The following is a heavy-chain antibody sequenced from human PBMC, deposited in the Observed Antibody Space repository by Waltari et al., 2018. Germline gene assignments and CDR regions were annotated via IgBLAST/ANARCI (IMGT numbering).Heavy chain of an antibody. CDR2: LSDSGAA. D-gene: IGHD1-1*01. J-gene: IGHJ3*01. CDR3: ATYLGASLGTAAFDV. CDR1: GVSITSDRLY. V-gene: IGHV4-39*01. Sequence: QLQLQQSGPGLVKPSETLSLTCSVSGVSITSDRLYWGWIRQPPGQGMEWIATLSDSGAAYGRWSLKSRVTISRDTSKNRVSLRLGSVTAADAAVYYCATYLGASLGTAAFDVWGQGTMVTVSS.